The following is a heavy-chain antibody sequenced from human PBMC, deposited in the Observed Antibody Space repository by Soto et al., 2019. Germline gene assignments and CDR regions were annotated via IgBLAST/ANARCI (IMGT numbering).Heavy chain of an antibody. CDR3: ARAGGVLLDY. D-gene: IGHD2-15*01. CDR1: GFTFSSYA. V-gene: IGHV3-30-3*01. J-gene: IGHJ4*02. CDR2: ISYDGSNK. Sequence: QVQLVESGGGVVQPGRSLRLSCAASGFTFSSYAMHWVRQAPGKGLEWVAVISYDGSNKFYADSVKGRFTISRDISKNTLYLQMNSLRAEVTAVYYYARAGGVLLDYWDQGTLVTVSS.